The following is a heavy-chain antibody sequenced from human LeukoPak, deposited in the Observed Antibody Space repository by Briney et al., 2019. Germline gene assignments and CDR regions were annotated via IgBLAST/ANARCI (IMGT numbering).Heavy chain of an antibody. CDR3: ARGGYSYGLDY. Sequence: SETLSLTCAVYGGSFSSGGYSWSWIRQPPGKGLEWIGYIYHSGSTYYNPSLKSRVTISVDRSKNQFSLKLSSVTAADTAVYYCARGGYSYGLDYWGQGTLVTVSS. J-gene: IGHJ4*02. V-gene: IGHV4-30-2*01. D-gene: IGHD5-18*01. CDR1: GGSFSSGGYS. CDR2: IYHSGST.